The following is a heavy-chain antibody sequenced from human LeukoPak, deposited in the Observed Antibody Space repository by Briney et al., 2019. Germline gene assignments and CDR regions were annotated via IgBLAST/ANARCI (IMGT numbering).Heavy chain of an antibody. CDR2: IYYSGST. J-gene: IGHJ5*02. V-gene: IGHV4-31*11. Sequence: SETLSLTCAVSGGSISSGGYYWSWIRQHPGKGLEWIGYIYYSGSTYYNPSLKSRVTISVDTSKNQFSLKLSSVTAADTAVYYCARECRGITMVRGVIIWNWFDPWGQGTLVTVSS. CDR3: ARECRGITMVRGVIIWNWFDP. CDR1: GGSISSGGYY. D-gene: IGHD3-10*01.